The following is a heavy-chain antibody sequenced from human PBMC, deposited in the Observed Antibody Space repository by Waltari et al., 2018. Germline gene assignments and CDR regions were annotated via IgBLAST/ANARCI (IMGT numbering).Heavy chain of an antibody. CDR2: ISTGSIYI. Sequence: EVQLVESGGGLIQPGESLRLSCAASGFTFSSYSMNWVRQAPGKGREWVASISTGSIYIYYADAVKGRFTISRDNARKSLFLEMNTLRTDDTAIYYCARGGSNSGSGSDNWFDPWGQGTLVTVSS. J-gene: IGHJ5*02. CDR1: GFTFSSYS. D-gene: IGHD3-10*01. V-gene: IGHV3-21*02. CDR3: ARGGSNSGSGSDNWFDP.